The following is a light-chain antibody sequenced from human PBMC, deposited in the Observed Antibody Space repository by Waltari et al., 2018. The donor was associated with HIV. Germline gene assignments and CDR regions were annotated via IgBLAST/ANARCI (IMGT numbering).Light chain of an antibody. Sequence: QSALTQPPSASGSLGQSVTISCSGTSSDVGGYNYVSWYQQHPGKAPKLMIYEVSKRPSGVPNRVSGSKSGTTASLTVSGLQAEDEADYYCSSYAGSDIYVVFGGGTKLTVL. CDR2: EVS. CDR1: SSDVGGYNY. CDR3: SSYAGSDIYVV. V-gene: IGLV2-8*01. J-gene: IGLJ2*01.